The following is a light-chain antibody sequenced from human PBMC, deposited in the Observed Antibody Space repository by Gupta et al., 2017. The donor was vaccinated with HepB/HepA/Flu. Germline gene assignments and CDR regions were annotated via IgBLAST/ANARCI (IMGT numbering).Light chain of an antibody. V-gene: IGLV2-14*01. J-gene: IGLJ1*01. CDR1: SSDVGVYND. CDR3: SSYTSSDTFV. Sequence: QPGLTHPASAAALSGQSVTTSCTGTSSDVGVYNDLSWYQQPPGKAPKLIIYEVSNRPSGVSNRFSGSKSGNTASLTISGLQAEDEADYYCSSYTSSDTFVFGRGTKVTVL. CDR2: EVS.